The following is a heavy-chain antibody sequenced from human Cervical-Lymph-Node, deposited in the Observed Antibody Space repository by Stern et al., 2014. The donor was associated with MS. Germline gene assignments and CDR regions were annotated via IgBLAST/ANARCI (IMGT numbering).Heavy chain of an antibody. CDR1: GYTFTNYG. CDR2: ISAYDGNT. D-gene: IGHD5-18*01. J-gene: IGHJ5*02. V-gene: IGHV1-18*01. Sequence: QVQLVQSGAEVQKPGASVKVSCKASGYTFTNYGISWVRQAPGQGLEWMGWISAYDGNTNYAQKFQGRVTMTTDTSTSTVYMELRSLRSDDTAVYYCARDVPHMVTSLPWFDPWGQGTLVTVSS. CDR3: ARDVPHMVTSLPWFDP.